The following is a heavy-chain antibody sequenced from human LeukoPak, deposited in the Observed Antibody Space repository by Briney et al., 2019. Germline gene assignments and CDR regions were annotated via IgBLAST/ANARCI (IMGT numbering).Heavy chain of an antibody. V-gene: IGHV3-30*02. Sequence: GGSLRLSCAASGFTFSSYGIHWVRQAPGKGLEWVAFIRYDGSNKYYADSVKGRFTISRDNSKNTLYLQMNSLRPEDTAMYYCAKDRSRQQLWGSVKKWFDPWGQGTLVTVSS. CDR2: IRYDGSNK. CDR1: GFTFSSYG. D-gene: IGHD6-13*01. J-gene: IGHJ5*02. CDR3: AKDRSRQQLWGSVKKWFDP.